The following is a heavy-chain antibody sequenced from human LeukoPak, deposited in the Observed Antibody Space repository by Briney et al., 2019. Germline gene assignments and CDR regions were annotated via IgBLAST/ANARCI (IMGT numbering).Heavy chain of an antibody. Sequence: SETLSLTCTVSGGSISSYYWSWIRQPPGKGLEWIGYIYYSGSTNYNPSLKSRVTISVDTSKNQFSLKLSSVTAADTAVYYCARGGNYYDSSGYVHDAFDIWGQGTMVTVSS. CDR3: ARGGNYYDSSGYVHDAFDI. CDR2: IYYSGST. J-gene: IGHJ3*02. CDR1: GGSISSYY. V-gene: IGHV4-59*01. D-gene: IGHD3-22*01.